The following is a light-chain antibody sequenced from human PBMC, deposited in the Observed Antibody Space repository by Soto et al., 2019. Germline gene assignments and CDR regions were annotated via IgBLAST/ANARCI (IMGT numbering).Light chain of an antibody. CDR3: QHSYSTPLT. CDR2: AAS. J-gene: IGKJ4*01. Sequence: DIQMTQSPSSLSASVGDRGTITFRASQSISSYLNWYQQKPGKAPKLLIYAASSLQSGVPSRFSGSGSGTDSTLTISSLQPEDFATYYCQHSYSTPLTFGGGIQVDIK. CDR1: QSISSY. V-gene: IGKV1-39*01.